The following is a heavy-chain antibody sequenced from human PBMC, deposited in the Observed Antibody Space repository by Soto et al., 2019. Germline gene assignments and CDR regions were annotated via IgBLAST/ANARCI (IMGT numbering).Heavy chain of an antibody. CDR1: GYTFSTSG. Sequence: QVQLVQSGAEVKKAGASIRISCKASGYTFSTSGMHWVRQAPGQGLEWVGWINGVNGNTKYLQKFQDRVTITRDSSASTAYMELSGLTSEDTGVFYCARAPRLTQLSAWGQGTQVIVSS. D-gene: IGHD1-1*01. CDR3: ARAPRLTQLSA. J-gene: IGHJ5*02. CDR2: INGVNGNT. V-gene: IGHV1-3*01.